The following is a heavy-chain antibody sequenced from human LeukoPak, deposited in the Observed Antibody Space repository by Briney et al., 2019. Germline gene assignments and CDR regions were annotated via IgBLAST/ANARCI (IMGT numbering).Heavy chain of an antibody. CDR1: GFTFSNYA. J-gene: IGHJ4*02. Sequence: GGSLRLSCAASGFTFSNYAMRWVRQAPGKGLEWVSSISSSSSYIYYADSVKGRFTISRDNAKNSLYLQMNTLRAEDTAVYYCARGSDTAMVLFYYFDYWGQGTLVTVSS. CDR3: ARGSDTAMVLFYYFDY. CDR2: ISSSSSYI. V-gene: IGHV3-21*01. D-gene: IGHD5-18*01.